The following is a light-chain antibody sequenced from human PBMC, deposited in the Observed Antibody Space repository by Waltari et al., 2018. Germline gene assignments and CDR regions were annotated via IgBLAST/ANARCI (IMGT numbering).Light chain of an antibody. CDR1: QTVINF. J-gene: IGKJ5*01. V-gene: IGKV3-11*01. CDR3: QQHRNWPIT. Sequence: EVVLTQSPATLSLSPGERATLSCRASQTVINFLAWYQQKPGRAPRLLIYDATQRATGIPARFSGSGSGTDFTLTISSLEPEDVAVYYCQQHRNWPITFGQGTRLDIQ. CDR2: DAT.